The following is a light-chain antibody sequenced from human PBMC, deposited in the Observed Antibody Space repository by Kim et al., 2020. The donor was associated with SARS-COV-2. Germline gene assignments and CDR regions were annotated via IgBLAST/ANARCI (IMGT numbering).Light chain of an antibody. V-gene: IGLV2-14*03. Sequence: QSVLTQPASVSGSPGQSVTISCTGTSSDVGRYDYVSWYQQHPGKAPKLIIYDVSERPSGVSSRFSGSKSDNTASLTISGLQPEDEADYHCSSYTITNTRVFGGGTKVTVL. CDR2: DVS. J-gene: IGLJ3*02. CDR1: SSDVGRYDY. CDR3: SSYTITNTRV.